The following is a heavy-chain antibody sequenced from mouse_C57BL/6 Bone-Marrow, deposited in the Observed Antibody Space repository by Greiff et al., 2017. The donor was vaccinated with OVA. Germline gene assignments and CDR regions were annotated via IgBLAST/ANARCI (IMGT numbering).Heavy chain of an antibody. CDR2: IDPSDSYT. J-gene: IGHJ3*01. D-gene: IGHD1-1*01. Sequence: VQLQQPGAELVKPGASVKLSCKASGYTFTSYWMQWVKQRPGKGLEWIGEIDPSDSYTNYNQTFKGKATLTVDTSSSTAYMQLSSLTSEDSAVYYCASYYGFAYWGQGTLVTVSA. CDR3: ASYYGFAY. V-gene: IGHV1-50*01. CDR1: GYTFTSYW.